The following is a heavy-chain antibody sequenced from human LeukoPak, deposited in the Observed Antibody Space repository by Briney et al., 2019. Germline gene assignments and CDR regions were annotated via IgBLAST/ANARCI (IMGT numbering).Heavy chain of an antibody. CDR1: GFTFSSYA. D-gene: IGHD3-3*01. CDR3: ARDGPDRGFLEWLLDY. J-gene: IGHJ4*02. V-gene: IGHV3-30-3*01. CDR2: ISYDGSNK. Sequence: GSLRLSCAASGFTFSSYAKHWVRQAPGKGLEWVAVISYDGSNKYYADSVKGRFTISRDNSKNTLYLQMNSLRAEDTAVYYCARDGPDRGFLEWLLDYWGQGTLVTVSS.